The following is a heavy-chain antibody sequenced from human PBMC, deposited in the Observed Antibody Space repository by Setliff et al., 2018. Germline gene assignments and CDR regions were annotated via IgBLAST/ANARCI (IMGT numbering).Heavy chain of an antibody. CDR1: GYTFTGYY. CDR3: ARALGATITHFEY. V-gene: IGHV1-2*04. Sequence: ASVKVSCKASGYTFTGYYMHWVRQAPGQGLEWMGWINPNSGGTNYAQKFQGWVTMTRDTSISTAYMELSRLRSDDTAVYYCARALGATITHFEYWGQGTLVTVS. J-gene: IGHJ4*02. CDR2: INPNSGGT. D-gene: IGHD1-26*01.